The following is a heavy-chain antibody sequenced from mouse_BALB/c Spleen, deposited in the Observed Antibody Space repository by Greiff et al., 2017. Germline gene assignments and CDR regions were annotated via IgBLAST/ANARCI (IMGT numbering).Heavy chain of an antibody. CDR2: ISSGGSYT. CDR1: GFTFSSYA. V-gene: IGHV5-9-4*01. Sequence: EVHLVESGGGLVKPGGSLKLTCAASGFTFSSYAMSWVRQSPEKRLVWVAEISSGGSYTYYPDTVTGRFTISRDNAKNTLYLEMSSLRSEDTAMYYCARDRGRGDAMDYWGQGTSVTVSS. J-gene: IGHJ4*01. CDR3: ARDRGRGDAMDY.